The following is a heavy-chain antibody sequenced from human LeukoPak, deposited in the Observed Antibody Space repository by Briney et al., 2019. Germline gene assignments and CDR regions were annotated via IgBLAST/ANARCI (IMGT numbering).Heavy chain of an antibody. CDR3: ARPMATINRDTFDL. J-gene: IGHJ3*01. V-gene: IGHV4-59*08. CDR2: IYYSGST. Sequence: SETLSPTCTVSGGSISSYYWTWIRQSPGKGLEWIGYIYYSGSTNYNPSLKSRVTMSEDTSQNQFSLKLSSVTAADTAVYYCARPMATINRDTFDLWGQGTMVTVSS. D-gene: IGHD5-24*01. CDR1: GGSISSYY.